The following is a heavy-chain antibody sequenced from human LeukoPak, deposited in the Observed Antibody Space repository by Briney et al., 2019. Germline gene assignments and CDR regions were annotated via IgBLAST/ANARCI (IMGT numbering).Heavy chain of an antibody. CDR2: ISGSGGST. D-gene: IGHD1-1*01. CDR1: GFTFSSYA. Sequence: GGSLRLSCAASGFTFSSYAMSWVRQAPGKGLEWVSAISGSGGSTYYADSVKGRFTISRDNSKNTLYLQMNSLRAEDTAVYYSAKDGTDYYYYGMDVWGKGTTVTVSS. V-gene: IGHV3-23*01. J-gene: IGHJ6*04. CDR3: AKDGTDYYYYGMDV.